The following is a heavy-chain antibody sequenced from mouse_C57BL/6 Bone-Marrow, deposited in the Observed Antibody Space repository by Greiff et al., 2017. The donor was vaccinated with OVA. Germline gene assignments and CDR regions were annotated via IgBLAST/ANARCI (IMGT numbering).Heavy chain of an antibody. Sequence: EVQLVESGGGLVKPGGSLKLSCAASGFTFSDYGMHWVRQAPEKGLEWVAYISSGSSTIYYADTVKGRFTISRDNAKNTLFLQMTSLRSEDTAMYYCATTIYYDYDEDYWGQGTTLTVSS. CDR2: ISSGSSTI. J-gene: IGHJ2*01. V-gene: IGHV5-17*01. CDR3: ATTIYYDYDEDY. CDR1: GFTFSDYG. D-gene: IGHD2-4*01.